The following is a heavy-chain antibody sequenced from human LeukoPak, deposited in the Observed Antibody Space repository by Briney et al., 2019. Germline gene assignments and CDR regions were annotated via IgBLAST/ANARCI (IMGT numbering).Heavy chain of an antibody. CDR1: GGSISSSSYY. D-gene: IGHD3-3*01. J-gene: IGHJ2*01. CDR2: IYDSGST. Sequence: SETLSLNCTVSGGSISSSSYYWSWIRQSPGKGLEWIGYIYDSGSTKYNPSFKSRVSILIDTSKNRFSLRLSSVTAADTAVYYCARHKILEFLLYRKNWYIDLWGRGTLVTVAS. V-gene: IGHV4-61*05. CDR3: ARHKILEFLLYRKNWYIDL.